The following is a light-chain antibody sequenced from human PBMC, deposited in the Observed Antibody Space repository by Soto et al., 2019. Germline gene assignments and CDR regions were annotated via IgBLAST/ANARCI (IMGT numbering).Light chain of an antibody. V-gene: IGLV3-21*02. J-gene: IGLJ3*02. Sequence: SYELTQPPSVSVAPGQTARITCGGTAIGDKSVHWYQQKPGQAPLLVVYDDTDRPSGIPERFSGSNSGNTATLTISRVEAGDEADYYCQVWDSSSDHWVFGGGTKLTVL. CDR1: AIGDKS. CDR3: QVWDSSSDHWV. CDR2: DDT.